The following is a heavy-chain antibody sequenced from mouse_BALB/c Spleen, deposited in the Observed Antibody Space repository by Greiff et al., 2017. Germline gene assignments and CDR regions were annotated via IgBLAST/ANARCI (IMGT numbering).Heavy chain of an antibody. Sequence: DVQLQESGAELVKPGASVKLSCTASGFNIKDTYMHWVKQRPEQGLEWIGRIDPANGNTKYDPKFQGKATITADTSSNTAYLQLSSLTSEDTAVYYCARGYGLYYFDYWGQGTTLTVAS. CDR2: IDPANGNT. CDR1: GFNIKDTY. D-gene: IGHD1-1*02. V-gene: IGHV14-3*02. J-gene: IGHJ2*01. CDR3: ARGYGLYYFDY.